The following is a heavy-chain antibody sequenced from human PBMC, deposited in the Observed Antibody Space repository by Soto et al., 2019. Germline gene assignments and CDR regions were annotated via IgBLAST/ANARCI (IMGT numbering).Heavy chain of an antibody. CDR3: ARALWCGEYNSAYYFDY. Sequence: WRRQPPGRGLEWIGSIYYSGSTYHNPSLKRRVTISVDTSKNQFSLKLSSVTAADTAVYYCARALWCGEYNSAYYFDYCGQGPLVTVSS. J-gene: IGHJ4*02. CDR2: IYYSGST. V-gene: IGHV4-39*01. D-gene: IGHD3-10*01.